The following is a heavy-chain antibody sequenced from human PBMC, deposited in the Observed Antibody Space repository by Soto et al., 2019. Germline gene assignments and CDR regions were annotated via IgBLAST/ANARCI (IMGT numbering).Heavy chain of an antibody. J-gene: IGHJ3*02. Sequence: PGESLKISCKGSVYIFTNYWIGWVRQMPGKGLEWRGIIYAGDSDTRYSPSFQGQVTISVDKFINTASLQWSRLKASDPPMYYCARRDVFGIWGQGTMDTV. V-gene: IGHV5-51*01. CDR3: ARRDVFGI. CDR2: IYAGDSDT. CDR1: VYIFTNYW.